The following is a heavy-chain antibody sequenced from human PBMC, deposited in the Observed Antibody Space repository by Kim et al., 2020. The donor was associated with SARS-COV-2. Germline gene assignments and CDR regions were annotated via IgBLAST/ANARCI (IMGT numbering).Heavy chain of an antibody. D-gene: IGHD2-15*01. Sequence: ASVKVSCKASGYTFTSYDINWVRQATGQGLEWVGWMNPNSGNTGYAQKFQGRVSMTRDTSISTAYMELSSLRSEDTAVYYCVREGIVVVVAAISGFDYWGQGTLVTVSS. J-gene: IGHJ4*02. CDR1: GYTFTSYD. CDR2: MNPNSGNT. V-gene: IGHV1-8*01. CDR3: VREGIVVVVAAISGFDY.